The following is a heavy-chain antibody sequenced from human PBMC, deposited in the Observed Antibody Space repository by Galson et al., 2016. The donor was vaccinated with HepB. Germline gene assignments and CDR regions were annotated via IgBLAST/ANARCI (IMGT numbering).Heavy chain of an antibody. D-gene: IGHD1-1*01. V-gene: IGHV3-30*18. Sequence: SLRLSCAASGFTFRRYGMHWVRLTPGVGLEWVAAVSDDGNNKEYGDSVRGRFTISRDNSQNTVSLEMNSLRVEDTAVYYCPKDFRAQCEAGTIWGRGTLVTVSS. J-gene: IGHJ2*01. CDR2: VSDDGNNK. CDR1: GFTFRRYG. CDR3: PKDFRAQCEAGTI.